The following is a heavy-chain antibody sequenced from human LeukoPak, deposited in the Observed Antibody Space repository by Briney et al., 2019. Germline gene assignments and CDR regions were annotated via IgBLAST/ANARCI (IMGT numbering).Heavy chain of an antibody. CDR2: INTNTGNP. J-gene: IGHJ4*02. Sequence: GASVKVSCKASGYTFTDYGMTWVRQAPGQGLAWMGWINTNTGNPTYAQGSTGRFVFSWDTSVSTAYLRISRLKAEDTAVYYCARGGYCTTASCYGDYWGQGTLVTVSS. D-gene: IGHD2-2*01. V-gene: IGHV7-4-1*02. CDR3: ARGGYCTTASCYGDY. CDR1: GYTFTDYG.